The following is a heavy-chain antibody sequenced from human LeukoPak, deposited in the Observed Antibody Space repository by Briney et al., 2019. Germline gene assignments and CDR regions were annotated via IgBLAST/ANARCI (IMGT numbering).Heavy chain of an antibody. CDR1: GYTFTSYG. CDR3: AGTTYYYDSSGYNYYYYGMDV. D-gene: IGHD3-22*01. V-gene: IGHV1-18*01. J-gene: IGHJ6*02. Sequence: ASVNVSCKASGYTFTSYGISWVRQAPGQGLEWMGWISAYNGNTNYAQKLQGRVTMTTDTSTSTAYMELRSLRSDDTAVYYCAGTTYYYDSSGYNYYYYGMDVWGQETTVTVSS. CDR2: ISAYNGNT.